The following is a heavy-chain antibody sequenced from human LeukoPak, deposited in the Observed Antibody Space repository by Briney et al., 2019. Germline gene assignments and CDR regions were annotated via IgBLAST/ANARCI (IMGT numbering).Heavy chain of an antibody. CDR3: ATDKRIAVAGTNYYYGMDV. V-gene: IGHV1-24*01. J-gene: IGHJ6*02. CDR2: FDPEDGET. CDR1: GYTLTELS. Sequence: ASVKVSCKVSGYTLTELSMHWVRQAPGKGLEWMGGFDPEDGETIYAQKFQGRVTMTEDTSTDTAYMEPSSLRSEDTAVYYCATDKRIAVAGTNYYYGMDVWGQGTTVTVSS. D-gene: IGHD6-19*01.